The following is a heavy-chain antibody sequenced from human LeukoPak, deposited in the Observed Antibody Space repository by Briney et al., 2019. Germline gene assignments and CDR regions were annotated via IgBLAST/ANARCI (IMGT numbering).Heavy chain of an antibody. Sequence: ASVKVSCKVSGYTLTELSMHWVRQAPGKGLEWMGGFDPEDGETIYAQKFQGRVTMTEDTSTDTAYMELSSLRSEDTAVYYCATPPQEGSGYYSSFDYWGQGTLVTVSS. CDR1: GYTLTELS. V-gene: IGHV1-24*01. CDR3: ATPPQEGSGYYSSFDY. J-gene: IGHJ4*02. CDR2: FDPEDGET. D-gene: IGHD3-22*01.